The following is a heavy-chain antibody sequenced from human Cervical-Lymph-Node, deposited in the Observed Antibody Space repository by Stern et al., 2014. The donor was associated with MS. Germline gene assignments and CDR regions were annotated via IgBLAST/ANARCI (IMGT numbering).Heavy chain of an antibody. J-gene: IGHJ4*02. CDR3: TRDDGGGVDY. V-gene: IGHV1-69*12. CDR2: IITIFGTS. Sequence: QDQLVQSGAEVKKPGSSVKVSCRASGGTFKNYAVSWVRQAPGQGLEWMGGIITIFGTSSQAQKVQDRLTNTAHQSTNQVYMEHNSRSYDDTAVYFCTRDDGGGVDYWGQGTLITVSS. CDR1: GGTFKNYA. D-gene: IGHD3-16*01.